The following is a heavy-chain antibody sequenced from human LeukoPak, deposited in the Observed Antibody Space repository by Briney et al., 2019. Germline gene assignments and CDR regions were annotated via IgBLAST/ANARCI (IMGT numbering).Heavy chain of an antibody. CDR2: IYYSGST. CDR3: AREGLGSGAQVDY. Sequence: SQTLSLTCTVSGGSISSGGYYWSWIRQHPGKGLEGIGYIYYSGSTYYNPSLKSRVTISVDTSKNQFSLKLSSVTAADTAVYYCAREGLGSGAQVDYWGQGTLVTVSS. CDR1: GGSISSGGYY. D-gene: IGHD3-10*01. V-gene: IGHV4-31*03. J-gene: IGHJ4*02.